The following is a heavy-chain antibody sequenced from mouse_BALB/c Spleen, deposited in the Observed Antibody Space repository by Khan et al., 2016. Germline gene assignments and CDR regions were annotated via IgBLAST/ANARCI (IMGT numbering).Heavy chain of an antibody. J-gene: IGHJ2*01. D-gene: IGHD1-1*01. V-gene: IGHV3-8*02. CDR2: INYSGTT. Sequence: EVQLQESGPSLVKPSQTLSLTCSVTGVSITSGYWNWIRKFPGKRLEYMGYINYSGTTYYNPSLKSRISITRDTSKNHYYLQLNSVTTEDSATYYCARYDGSSPFHYWGQGTTLTVSS. CDR3: ARYDGSSPFHY. CDR1: GVSITSGY.